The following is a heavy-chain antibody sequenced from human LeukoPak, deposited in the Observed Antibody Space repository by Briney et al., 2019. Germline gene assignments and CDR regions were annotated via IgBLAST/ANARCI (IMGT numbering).Heavy chain of an antibody. CDR1: GGSISSGVYY. J-gene: IGHJ4*02. Sequence: TSSETLSLTCSVSGGSISSGVYYWSWIRQHPGEGLEWIGYIFYSGTTYQNPSLKSRVTMSLDTSKNQFSLKLASVTAADTAVYYCARGVYYGSGSLSLDFWGQGTLVTVSS. V-gene: IGHV4-31*03. CDR3: ARGVYYGSGSLSLDF. D-gene: IGHD3-10*01. CDR2: IFYSGTT.